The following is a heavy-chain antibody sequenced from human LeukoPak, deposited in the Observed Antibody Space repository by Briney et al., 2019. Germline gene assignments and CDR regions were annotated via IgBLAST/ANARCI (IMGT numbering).Heavy chain of an antibody. CDR2: IYYSGST. J-gene: IGHJ4*02. CDR1: GGSISSYY. V-gene: IGHV4-59*08. Sequence: PSETLSLTCTVSGGSISSYYWSWIRQPPGKGLEWIGYIYYSGSTNYSPSLKSRVTISVDTSKNQFSLKLSSVTAADTAVYYCARLDYDILTGYFLFDYWGQGTLVTVSS. CDR3: ARLDYDILTGYFLFDY. D-gene: IGHD3-9*01.